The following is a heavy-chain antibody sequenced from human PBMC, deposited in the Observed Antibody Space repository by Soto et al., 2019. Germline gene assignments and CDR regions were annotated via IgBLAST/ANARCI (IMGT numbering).Heavy chain of an antibody. J-gene: IGHJ6*02. CDR3: ATGKNPNIVVVPATPYSGMDV. CDR2: VDPEDGET. Sequence: EVQLVQSGAEVKKPGATVKISCKVSGYTFTDYYMHWVQQAPGKGLEWMGLVDPEDGETIYAEKFQGRVTITADTSTDTAYMELSSLRSEDTAVYYCATGKNPNIVVVPATPYSGMDVWGQGTTVTVSS. V-gene: IGHV1-69-2*01. D-gene: IGHD2-2*01. CDR1: GYTFTDYY.